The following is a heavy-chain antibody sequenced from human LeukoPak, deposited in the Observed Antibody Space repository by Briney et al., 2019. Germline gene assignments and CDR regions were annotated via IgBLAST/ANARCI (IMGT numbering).Heavy chain of an antibody. D-gene: IGHD4-23*01. CDR2: ITRSSDYI. CDR1: GFTFSTYA. V-gene: IGHV3-21*01. Sequence: GGSLRLSCAASGFTFSTYAMSWVRQAPGKGLEWVSSITRSSDYIYYADSVKGRFTISRDNARNSLYLQMNSLRAEDTAVYYCARGVGVTPANEACYFDYWGQGTLVTVSS. CDR3: ARGVGVTPANEACYFDY. J-gene: IGHJ4*02.